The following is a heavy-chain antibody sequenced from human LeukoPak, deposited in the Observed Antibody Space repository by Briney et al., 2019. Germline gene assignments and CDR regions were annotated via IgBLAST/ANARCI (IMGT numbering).Heavy chain of an antibody. CDR3: ARAPVVVPAAIDY. Sequence: GGSLRLSCAASRFTFSISAMSWVRQAPGKGLEWVSAISGSGGSTYYADSVKGRFTISRDNSKNTLYLQMNSLRAEDTAVYYCARAPVVVPAAIDYWGQGTLVTVSS. CDR2: ISGSGGST. V-gene: IGHV3-23*01. J-gene: IGHJ4*02. D-gene: IGHD2-2*02. CDR1: RFTFSISA.